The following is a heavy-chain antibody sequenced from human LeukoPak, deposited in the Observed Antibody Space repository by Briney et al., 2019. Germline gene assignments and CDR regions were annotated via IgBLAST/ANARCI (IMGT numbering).Heavy chain of an antibody. V-gene: IGHV3-33*01. CDR3: VADVPFPLSQIDF. D-gene: IGHD3-10*02. CDR2: IWYDGSNK. CDR1: GFTFSSYG. Sequence: GGSLRLSCAASGFTFSSYGMHWVRQAPGKGLEWVAVIWYDGSNKYYADSVKGRFTISRDNFKNTLYLQMNSLKTEDTAIYYCVADVPFPLSQIDFWGQGTLVTVSS. J-gene: IGHJ4*02.